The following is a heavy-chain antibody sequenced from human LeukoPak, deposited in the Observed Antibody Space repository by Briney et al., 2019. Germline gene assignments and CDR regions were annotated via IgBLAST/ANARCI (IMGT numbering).Heavy chain of an antibody. CDR2: ISFSGDSI. CDR1: GFTFYNAW. CDR3: ARDIQLST. D-gene: IGHD5-24*01. J-gene: IGHJ3*01. Sequence: GGSLRLSCVVSGFTFYNAWMTWVRQAPGKGLEWVSLISFSGDSIYYADSVRGRFTISRDNSKDTLYLQMNSLRAEDTAIYYCARDIQLSTWGRGTMVTVSS. V-gene: IGHV3-23*01.